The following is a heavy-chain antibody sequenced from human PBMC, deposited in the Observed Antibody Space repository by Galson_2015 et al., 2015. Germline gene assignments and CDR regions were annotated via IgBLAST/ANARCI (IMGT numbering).Heavy chain of an antibody. CDR3: ARVYYGSGSYYNPHSYYYYYMDV. J-gene: IGHJ6*03. V-gene: IGHV1-18*01. CDR2: ISAYNGNT. Sequence: SVKVSCKASGYTFTSYGISWVRQAPGQGLEWMGWISAYNGNTNYAQKLQGRVTMTTDTSTSTAYMELRSLRSDDTAVYYCARVYYGSGSYYNPHSYYYYYMDVWGKGTTVTVSS. D-gene: IGHD3-10*01. CDR1: GYTFTSYG.